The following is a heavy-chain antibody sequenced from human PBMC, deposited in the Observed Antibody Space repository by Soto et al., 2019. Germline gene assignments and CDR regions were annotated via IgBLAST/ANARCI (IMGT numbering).Heavy chain of an antibody. CDR2: ISSSSSTI. V-gene: IGHV3-48*01. D-gene: IGHD2-2*01. Sequence: GGSLRLSCAASGFTFSSYAMNWVRQAPGKVLEWLSYISSSSSTIYYADSVKGRFTISRDNAKNSLYLQMSSLRAEDTAVYYCARRGYCGGTSCYGDDSWGQGTLVTVSS. J-gene: IGHJ4*02. CDR3: ARRGYCGGTSCYGDDS. CDR1: GFTFSSYA.